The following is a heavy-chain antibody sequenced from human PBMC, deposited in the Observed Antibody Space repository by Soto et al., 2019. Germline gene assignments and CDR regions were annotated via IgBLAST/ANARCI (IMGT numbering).Heavy chain of an antibody. CDR2: ISYDGSNK. Sequence: GGSLRLSCAASGFTFSSYAMHWVRQAPGKGLEWVAVISYDGSNKYYADSVKGRSTISRDNSKNTLYLQMNSLRAEDTAVYYCARDRVIVTGYYYGMDVWGQGTTVTVSS. CDR1: GFTFSSYA. D-gene: IGHD3-22*01. J-gene: IGHJ6*02. V-gene: IGHV3-30-3*01. CDR3: ARDRVIVTGYYYGMDV.